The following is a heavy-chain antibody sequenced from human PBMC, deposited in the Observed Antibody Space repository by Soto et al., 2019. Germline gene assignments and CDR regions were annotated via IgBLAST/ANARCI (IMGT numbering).Heavy chain of an antibody. V-gene: IGHV3-23*01. Sequence: GGSLRLSCAASGFTFSSYAMSWVRQAPGKGLEWVSAISGSGGSTYYADSVKGRFTIPRDNSKNTLYLQMNSLRAEDTAVYYCAKIRGPRKPYGGMDVWGQGTTVTVSS. CDR1: GFTFSSYA. D-gene: IGHD3-10*01. J-gene: IGHJ6*02. CDR3: AKIRGPRKPYGGMDV. CDR2: ISGSGGST.